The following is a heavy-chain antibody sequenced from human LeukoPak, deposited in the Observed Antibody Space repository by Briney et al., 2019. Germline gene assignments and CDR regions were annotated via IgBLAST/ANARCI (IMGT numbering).Heavy chain of an antibody. CDR1: GFIFSSYS. CDR3: ARDHNWAFDY. CDR2: IGLASGFT. J-gene: IGHJ4*02. D-gene: IGHD1-20*01. V-gene: IGHV3-21*05. Sequence: PEGSLRLSCAASGFIFSSYSMNWVRQAPGRGLEWISYIGLASGFTSYADSVKGRFTISSDTATNSLYLHMHSLRAEDTAVYYCARDHNWAFDYWGQGALVTVSS.